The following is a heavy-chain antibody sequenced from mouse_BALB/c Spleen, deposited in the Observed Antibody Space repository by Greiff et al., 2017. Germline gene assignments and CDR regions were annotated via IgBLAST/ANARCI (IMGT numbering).Heavy chain of an antibody. J-gene: IGHJ2*01. CDR1: GFTFSSFG. CDR3: AGYYTCFGY. CDR2: ISRGSSTI. Sequence: EVQLVEPGGGLVQPGGSRKLSCAASGFTFSSFGMHWVRQAPEKGLEWVAYISRGSSTIYYADTVKGRFTISRDNPKNTLFLQMTSLRSEDTAMYYCAGYYTCFGYWGQGTTLTVSA. D-gene: IGHD2-12*01. V-gene: IGHV5-17*02.